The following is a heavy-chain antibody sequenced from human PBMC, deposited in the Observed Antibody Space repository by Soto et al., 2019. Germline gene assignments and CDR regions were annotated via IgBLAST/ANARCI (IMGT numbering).Heavy chain of an antibody. J-gene: IGHJ5*02. D-gene: IGHD3-10*01. CDR1: RDSVSSYSAA. CDR3: VRDRYSSSGWFDP. V-gene: IGHV6-1*01. CDR2: TYYRSRFFS. Sequence: SQTLSLTCAISRDSVSSYSAAWNWIRQSPSGGLEWLGRTYYRSRFFSDYAESVKSRIIINPDTSKNQFSLQLKSVTPEDTAVYYCVRDRYSSSGWFDPWDQGTPVTVSS.